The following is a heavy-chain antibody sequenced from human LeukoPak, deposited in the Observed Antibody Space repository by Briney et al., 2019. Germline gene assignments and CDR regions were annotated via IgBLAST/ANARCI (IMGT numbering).Heavy chain of an antibody. CDR3: VRDIQWRFDP. Sequence: RASVKVSCKASGYIFTNYGISWVRQAPGQGLEWMGWISTNKGNTNYAQRLQGRVTMTTDTSTTTAYMELRSLRSDDTAIYYCVRDIQWRFDPWGQGTLVTVSS. J-gene: IGHJ5*02. V-gene: IGHV1-18*01. CDR1: GYIFTNYG. D-gene: IGHD2-8*01. CDR2: ISTNKGNT.